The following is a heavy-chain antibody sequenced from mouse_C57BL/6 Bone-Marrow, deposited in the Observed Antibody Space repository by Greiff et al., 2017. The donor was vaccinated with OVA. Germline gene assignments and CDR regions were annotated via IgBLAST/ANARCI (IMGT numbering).Heavy chain of an antibody. CDR3: ARDLFSYGSSGWYFDV. CDR1: GFTFSAYY. Sequence: VESEGGLVQPGSSMKLSCTASGFTFSAYYMAWVRQVPEKGLEWVANINYDGSSTYYLDSLKSRFIISRDKSKIILYLQMSSLKSEDTATYYCARDLFSYGSSGWYFDVWGTGTTVTVSS. D-gene: IGHD1-1*01. V-gene: IGHV5-16*01. CDR2: INYDGSST. J-gene: IGHJ1*03.